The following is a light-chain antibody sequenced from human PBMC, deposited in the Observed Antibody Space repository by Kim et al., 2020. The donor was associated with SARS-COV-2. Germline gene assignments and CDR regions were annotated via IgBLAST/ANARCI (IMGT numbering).Light chain of an antibody. CDR2: GAS. Sequence: ETVMTQSPATLSMSPGERATLSCRASRSINTNLAWYQQKPGQAPRLLIYGASTRATGIPARFVGSGSGTEFTLAISSLQSEDFAVYYCQQYNDWPPVTFGQGTRLEIK. J-gene: IGKJ5*01. CDR1: RSINTN. V-gene: IGKV3-15*01. CDR3: QQYNDWPPVT.